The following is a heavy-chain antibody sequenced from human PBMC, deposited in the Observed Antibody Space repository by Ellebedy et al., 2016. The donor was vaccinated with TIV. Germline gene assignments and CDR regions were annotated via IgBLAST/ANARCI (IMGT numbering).Heavy chain of an antibody. CDR2: ISAYNGNT. V-gene: IGHV1-18*04. CDR1: GYTFTSYG. D-gene: IGHD3-22*01. J-gene: IGHJ4*02. Sequence: ASVKVSXXASGYTFTSYGIGWVRQAPGQGLEWMGWISAYNGNTNYAQKLQGRVTMTTDTSTSTAYMELRSLRSEDTAVYYCARGYYDSSGYYPLFGYWGQGTLVTVSS. CDR3: ARGYYDSSGYYPLFGY.